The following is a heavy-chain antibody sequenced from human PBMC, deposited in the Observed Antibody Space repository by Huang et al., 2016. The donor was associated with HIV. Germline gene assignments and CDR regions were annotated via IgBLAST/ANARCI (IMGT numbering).Heavy chain of an antibody. J-gene: IGHJ1*01. CDR1: GDSINSNTFY. V-gene: IGHV4-39*02. CDR2: IYYSGTT. Sequence: LQESGPGLVGPSETLSLTCAVSGDSINSNTFYWGWIRRPPGKALEWIGSIYYSGTTYYNPGLKRRARIAVDASKNRIFLHLRSVTAADTGVYYCARTGVAVSDDPEYFQHWGQGALVTIS. D-gene: IGHD3-3*01. CDR3: ARTGVAVSDDPEYFQH.